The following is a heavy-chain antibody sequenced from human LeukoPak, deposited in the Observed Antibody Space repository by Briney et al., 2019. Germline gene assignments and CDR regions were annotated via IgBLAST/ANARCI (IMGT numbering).Heavy chain of an antibody. J-gene: IGHJ4*02. CDR1: GFTFSSYG. Sequence: GGSLRLSCAASGFTFSSYGMHWVRQAPGKGLEWMGRIIPILGIANYAQKFQGRVTITADKSTSTAYMELSSLRSEDTAVYYCAREGTAYYYGSGGDYWGQGTLVTVSS. CDR2: IIPILGIA. D-gene: IGHD3-10*01. CDR3: AREGTAYYYGSGGDY. V-gene: IGHV1-69*04.